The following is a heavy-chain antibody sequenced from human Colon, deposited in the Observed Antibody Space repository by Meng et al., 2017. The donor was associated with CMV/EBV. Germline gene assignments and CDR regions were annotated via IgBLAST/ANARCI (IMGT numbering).Heavy chain of an antibody. Sequence: CKTSGYRFTGHYIHWVRQAPGQGLEWVGWVSPNSGGTKYAQDFQGRVTMTRDTPTNTVYMELSSLRSDDTAVYFCARDSIAALHYFDYWGQGTLVTVSS. CDR1: GYRFTGHY. V-gene: IGHV1-2*02. D-gene: IGHD6-6*01. J-gene: IGHJ4*02. CDR3: ARDSIAALHYFDY. CDR2: VSPNSGGT.